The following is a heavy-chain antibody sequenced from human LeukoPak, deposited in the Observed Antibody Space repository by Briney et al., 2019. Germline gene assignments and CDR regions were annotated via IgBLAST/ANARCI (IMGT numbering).Heavy chain of an antibody. CDR3: ARAPHGSGCDY. CDR1: GDSVSSNSAT. Sequence: ASQTLSLTCAISGDSVSSNSATWIWIRQSPSRGLEWLGRTYYRSKWYNDYGLSVKSRITVNPDTSKNQFSLQLNSVTPEDTAVYYCARAPHGSGCDYWSQGALVTVSS. V-gene: IGHV6-1*01. J-gene: IGHJ4*02. CDR2: TYYRSKWYN. D-gene: IGHD6-19*01.